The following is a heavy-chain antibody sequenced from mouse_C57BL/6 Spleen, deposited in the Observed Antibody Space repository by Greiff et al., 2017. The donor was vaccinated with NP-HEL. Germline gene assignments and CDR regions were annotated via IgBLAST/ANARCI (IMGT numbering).Heavy chain of an antibody. J-gene: IGHJ1*03. CDR2: ISSGSSTI. D-gene: IGHD1-1*01. V-gene: IGHV5-17*01. Sequence: EVHLVESGGGLVKPGGSLKLSCAASGFTFSDYGMHWVRQAPEKGLEWVAYISSGSSTIYYADTVKGRFTISRDNAKNTLFLQMTSLRSEDTAMYYCARRDYDGSSYGGYFDVWGTGTTVTVSS. CDR1: GFTFSDYG. CDR3: ARRDYDGSSYGGYFDV.